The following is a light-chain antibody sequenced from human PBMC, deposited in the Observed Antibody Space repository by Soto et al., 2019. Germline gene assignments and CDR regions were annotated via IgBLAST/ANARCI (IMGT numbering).Light chain of an antibody. V-gene: IGKV3-11*01. CDR1: QSVSSY. CDR3: GRT. J-gene: IGKJ4*01. Sequence: EIVLTQSPATLSLSPGERATLSCRASQSVSSYLAWYQQKPGQAPRLLIYDASNRATGIPARFSGSGSGTDFTLTISSLEPEDFAVYYCGRTFGGGTKVEI. CDR2: DAS.